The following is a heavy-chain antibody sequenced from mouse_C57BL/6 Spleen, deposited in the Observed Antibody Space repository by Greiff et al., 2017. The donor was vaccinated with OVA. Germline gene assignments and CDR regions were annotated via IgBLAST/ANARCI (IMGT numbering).Heavy chain of an antibody. Sequence: QVQLQQSGAELVKPGASVKLSCKASGYTFTSYWMHWVKQRPGQGLEWIGMIHPNSGSTNYNEKFKSKATLTVDKSSSTAYMQLSSLTSEDSAVYYCARGEELSWYFDVWGTGTTVTVSS. CDR2: IHPNSGST. CDR3: ARGEELSWYFDV. J-gene: IGHJ1*03. CDR1: GYTFTSYW. D-gene: IGHD1-1*02. V-gene: IGHV1-64*01.